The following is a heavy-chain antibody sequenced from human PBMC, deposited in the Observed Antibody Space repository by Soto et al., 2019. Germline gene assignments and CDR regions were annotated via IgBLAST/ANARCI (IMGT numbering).Heavy chain of an antibody. CDR1: SDSISSYY. D-gene: IGHD6-19*01. Sequence: QVQLQESGPGLVRPSETLSLTCTVSSDSISSYYWIWIRQSPGKGLEWIGYTDYSGNTNYNPSLKSRVTISEDTSKNQFSLRLSSVTAADTAVYYCVRAVGDPLYYLDYWGQGTLVTVSS. CDR2: TDYSGNT. CDR3: VRAVGDPLYYLDY. J-gene: IGHJ4*02. V-gene: IGHV4-59*08.